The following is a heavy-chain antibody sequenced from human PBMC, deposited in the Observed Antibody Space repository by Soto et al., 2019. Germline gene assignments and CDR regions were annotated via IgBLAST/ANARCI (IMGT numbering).Heavy chain of an antibody. CDR3: AREKVVNTAMVSGMDV. CDR2: INPSSGGT. V-gene: IGHV1-2*02. J-gene: IGHJ6*02. D-gene: IGHD5-18*01. CDR1: GYTFTGYY. Sequence: GASVKVSCKASGYTFTGYYMHWVRQAPGQGLEWMGWINPSSGGTNYAQKFQGRVTMTRDTSISTAYMELSRLRSDDTAVYYCAREKVVNTAMVSGMDVWGQGTTVTVSS.